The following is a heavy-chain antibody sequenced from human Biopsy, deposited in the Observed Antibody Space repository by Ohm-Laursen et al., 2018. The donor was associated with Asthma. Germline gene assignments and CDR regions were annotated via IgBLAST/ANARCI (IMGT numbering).Heavy chain of an antibody. CDR1: GYTFNSAG. V-gene: IGHV1-18*01. D-gene: IGHD3-10*01. CDR2: ISVYNGNT. J-gene: IGHJ6*02. Sequence: SSVKVSCKTSGYTFNSAGITWVRQAPGQGLEWMGWISVYNGNTKVAQRLQDRVTMITDTSTSTAYMELRSLGSDDTAVYFCARAVDYSHYYGIDVWGQGTTVTVS. CDR3: ARAVDYSHYYGIDV.